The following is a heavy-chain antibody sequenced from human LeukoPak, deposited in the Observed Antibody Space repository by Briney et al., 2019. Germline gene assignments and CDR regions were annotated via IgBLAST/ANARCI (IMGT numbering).Heavy chain of an antibody. CDR2: ISGSAGST. J-gene: IGHJ4*02. D-gene: IGHD3-22*01. CDR1: GFTFSGYA. V-gene: IGHV3-23*01. Sequence: PGGSLRLSCAASGFTFSGYAMGWVRQAPGKGLEWVSAISGSAGSTYYADSVKGRFTISRDNSKNTLYLQMNSLRAEDTAVYYCAKLRDFYDSTGYSRFPYWGPGTLVTVSS. CDR3: AKLRDFYDSTGYSRFPY.